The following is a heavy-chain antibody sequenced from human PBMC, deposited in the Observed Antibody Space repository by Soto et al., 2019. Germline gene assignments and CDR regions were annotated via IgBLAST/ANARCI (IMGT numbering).Heavy chain of an antibody. CDR1: GYPLTGYY. CDR2: INPNSGGT. Sequence: ASVQIACKASGYPLTGYYIRWMPQAPGQGLVRMGWINPNSGGTNDAQKLQGRVTMTRDTSISTAYMELSRLRSDDTAVYYCARERGTGAMVRGVIILGGMDVWGQGTTVTVSS. V-gene: IGHV1-2*02. J-gene: IGHJ6*02. D-gene: IGHD3-10*01. CDR3: ARERGTGAMVRGVIILGGMDV.